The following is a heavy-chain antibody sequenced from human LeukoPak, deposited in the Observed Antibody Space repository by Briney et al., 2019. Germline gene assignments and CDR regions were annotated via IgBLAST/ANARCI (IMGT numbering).Heavy chain of an antibody. Sequence: SETLSLTCAVSGGSITYGTWWSWIRQPPGKGLEWVGEVIHSGSTNYNPSLKSRVTMSMDKSKNQFSVELSSVTAADTAVYYCATYYDGSGYRFDYWGQGTLVTVSS. J-gene: IGHJ4*02. V-gene: IGHV4-4*02. CDR1: GGSITYGTW. D-gene: IGHD3-22*01. CDR2: VIHSGST. CDR3: ATYYDGSGYRFDY.